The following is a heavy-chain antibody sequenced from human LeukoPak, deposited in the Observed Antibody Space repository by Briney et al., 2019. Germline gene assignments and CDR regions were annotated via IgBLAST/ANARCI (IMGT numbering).Heavy chain of an antibody. CDR1: GFTPSSHA. CDR2: ISHDGSNK. Sequence: GGSLRLSCAVSGFTPSSHAIHWVRQAPGKRLEWVAVISHDGSNKYYADSVKGRFTISRDNSRNTLYLQINSLRPDDTAVYYCARDPQRSYSGYEIDYWGQGTLVTISS. CDR3: ARDPQRSYSGYEIDY. D-gene: IGHD5-12*01. V-gene: IGHV3-30*04. J-gene: IGHJ4*02.